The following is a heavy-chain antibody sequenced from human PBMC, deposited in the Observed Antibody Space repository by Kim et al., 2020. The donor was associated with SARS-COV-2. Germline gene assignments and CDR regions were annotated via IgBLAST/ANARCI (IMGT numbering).Heavy chain of an antibody. J-gene: IGHJ4*02. CDR1: GFTFTSSS. CDR3: AAYPPDYVSSGVDV. CDR2: IVVGRGNK. V-gene: IGHV1-58*02. Sequence: SVKVSCKASGFTFTSSSMQWVRHARGQRLEWIGGIVVGRGNKKYAHNFQERVTITRDMSTSTADMDLSSLRSGYTAVYYCAAYPPDYVSSGVDVWGQGT. D-gene: IGHD4-17*01.